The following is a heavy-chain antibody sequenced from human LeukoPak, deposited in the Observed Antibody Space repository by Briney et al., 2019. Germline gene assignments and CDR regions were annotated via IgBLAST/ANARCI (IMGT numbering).Heavy chain of an antibody. Sequence: PGGSLRLSCAASGFTFSSYAMHGVRQAPGKGLEWVAVISYDGSNKYYADSVKGRFTISRDNSKNTLYLQMNSLRAEDTAVYYCARALAAAGTGRDYWGQGTLVTVSS. J-gene: IGHJ4*02. D-gene: IGHD6-13*01. CDR1: GFTFSSYA. CDR2: ISYDGSNK. CDR3: ARALAAAGTGRDY. V-gene: IGHV3-30-3*01.